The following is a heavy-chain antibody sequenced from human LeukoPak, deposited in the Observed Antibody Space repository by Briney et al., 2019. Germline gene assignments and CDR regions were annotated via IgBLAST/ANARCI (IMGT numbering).Heavy chain of an antibody. Sequence: GRSLRLSCAASGFTFSSYTMSWVRQAPGKGLAWVSSISGSGASTYYADSVKGRFTISRDNSKNTLYLQLNSLRAEDTAVYYCAKDSSTSNYYYGMDVWGQGTTATVSS. CDR3: AKDSSTSNYYYGMDV. CDR2: ISGSGAST. V-gene: IGHV3-23*01. CDR1: GFTFSSYT. J-gene: IGHJ6*02. D-gene: IGHD6-13*01.